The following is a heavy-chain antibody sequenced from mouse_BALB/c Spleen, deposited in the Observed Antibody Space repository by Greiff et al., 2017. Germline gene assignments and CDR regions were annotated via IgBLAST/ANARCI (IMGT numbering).Heavy chain of an antibody. CDR3: ARDHYYGCSPYWYFDV. V-gene: IGHV3-6*02. CDR2: ISYDGSN. CDR1: GYSITSGYF. D-gene: IGHD1-1*01. Sequence: EVKLMESGPGLVKPSQSLSLTCSVTGYSITSGYFWNWIRQFPGNKLEWMGYISYDGSNNYNPSLKNRISITRDTSKNQFFLKLNSVTTEEPATYYCARDHYYGCSPYWYFDVWGAGTTVTVSS. J-gene: IGHJ1*01.